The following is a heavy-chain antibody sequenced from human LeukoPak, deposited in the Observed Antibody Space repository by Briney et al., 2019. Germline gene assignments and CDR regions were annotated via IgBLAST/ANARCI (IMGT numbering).Heavy chain of an antibody. CDR1: GYTVTSYY. CDR3: ASVDSSSSETLLYGMDV. Sequence: SVKVSCKASGYTVTSYYMHWVRQAPGQGLEWMGGIIPIFGTANYAQKFQGRVTITADESTSTAYMELSSLRSEDTAVYYCASVDSSSSETLLYGMDVWGQGTTVTVSS. CDR2: IIPIFGTA. J-gene: IGHJ6*02. V-gene: IGHV1-69*13. D-gene: IGHD6-6*01.